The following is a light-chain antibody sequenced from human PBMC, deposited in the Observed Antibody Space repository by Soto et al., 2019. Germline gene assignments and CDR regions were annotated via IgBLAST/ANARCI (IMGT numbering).Light chain of an antibody. CDR3: HQSYGTPRT. V-gene: IGKV1-39*01. Sequence: DIPMTQSPSSLSASVGDRVAITCRASMSVATFLNWYQQRPGEAPKLLIYGASTLQSGVPARFSGSGSGTDFTLTISSLQPEDFATYYCHQSYGTPRTFAQGTKLEIK. J-gene: IGKJ2*01. CDR2: GAS. CDR1: MSVATF.